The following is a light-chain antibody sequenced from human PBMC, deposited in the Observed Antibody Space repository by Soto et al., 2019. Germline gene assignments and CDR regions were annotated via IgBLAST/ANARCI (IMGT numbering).Light chain of an antibody. CDR3: QQYHTYPYT. CDR1: QSIDNF. J-gene: IGKJ2*01. CDR2: DGS. V-gene: IGKV1-5*01. Sequence: DIQMTQSPSILSASVGDRVSITCRASQSIDNFLAWYHQKPGKAPDLLIYDGSSLQDGVPSRFSGSGSGTEFTLTFSSLQPADFATYYCQQYHTYPYTFGQGTKVEIK.